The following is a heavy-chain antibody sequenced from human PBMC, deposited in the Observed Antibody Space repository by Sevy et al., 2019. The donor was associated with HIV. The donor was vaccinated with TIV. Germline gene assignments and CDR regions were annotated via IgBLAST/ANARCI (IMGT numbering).Heavy chain of an antibody. CDR2: ISNEGNVY. CDR3: ARDPTIFGLVSGYCDY. V-gene: IGHV3-30-3*01. D-gene: IGHD3-3*02. J-gene: IGHJ4*02. Sequence: GGSLRLSCAASGFPFGTYAMHWVRQAPGKGLEWLGVISNEGNVYHSADSVKGRFTISRDNSRNTLSLQMNNLRVDDTAVYYCARDPTIFGLVSGYCDYWGQGTLVTVSS. CDR1: GFPFGTYA.